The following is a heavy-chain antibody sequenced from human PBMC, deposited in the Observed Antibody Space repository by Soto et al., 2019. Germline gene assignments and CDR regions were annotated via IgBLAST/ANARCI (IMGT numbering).Heavy chain of an antibody. V-gene: IGHV1-46*01. CDR3: AILYYYDSGDYYSNYQYYGIDV. Sequence: ASVKVSCKASGFTFTSFYMHWVRHAPGQGPEWMGIMHPYGGSTGYAQKFQGRVTLTRDTSKRTDYMELSSLRSDDTAVYYCAILYYYDSGDYYSNYQYYGIDVWGQGTTVTVSS. CDR1: GFTFTSFY. D-gene: IGHD3-22*01. J-gene: IGHJ6*02. CDR2: MHPYGGST.